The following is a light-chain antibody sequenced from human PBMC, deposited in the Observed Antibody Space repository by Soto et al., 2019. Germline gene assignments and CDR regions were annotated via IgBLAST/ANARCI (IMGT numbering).Light chain of an antibody. CDR2: LNSDGSH. CDR3: QTWGTGFGV. CDR1: SGHSSYA. J-gene: IGLJ3*02. V-gene: IGLV4-69*01. Sequence: QPVLTQSPSAYASLGASVKLTCTLSSGHSSYAIAWHQQQPEKGPRYLMKLNSDGSHSKGDGIPDRFSGSSSGAERYLTISSHQSEDEADYYGQTWGTGFGVFGGGTKLTVL.